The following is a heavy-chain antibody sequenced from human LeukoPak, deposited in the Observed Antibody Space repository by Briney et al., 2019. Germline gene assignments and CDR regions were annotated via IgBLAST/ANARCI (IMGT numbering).Heavy chain of an antibody. V-gene: IGHV5-10-1*04. D-gene: IGHD1-20*01. J-gene: IGHJ3*02. CDR2: IDPSDSYT. Sequence: GESLKISCKGSGYSFTNYWISWVRQTPGKGLEWMGRIDPSDSYTNYSPSFQGQVTISADKSISTAYLQWSSLKASDTAMYYCARRVPNGNVVSAFDIWGPGTMVTVSS. CDR1: GYSFTNYW. CDR3: ARRVPNGNVVSAFDI.